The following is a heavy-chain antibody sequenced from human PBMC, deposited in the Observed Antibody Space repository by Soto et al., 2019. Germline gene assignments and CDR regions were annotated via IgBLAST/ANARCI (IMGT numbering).Heavy chain of an antibody. CDR3: ARALRFRITIFGVVPYGMDV. J-gene: IGHJ6*02. D-gene: IGHD3-3*01. CDR1: GDSVSSNSAA. V-gene: IGHV6-1*01. Sequence: SQTLSLTCAISGDSVSSNSAAWNWIRQSPSRGLEWLGRTYYRSKWYNDYAVSVRSRITINPDTSKNQFSLQLNSVTPEDTAVYYCARALRFRITIFGVVPYGMDVWGQGTTVTVS. CDR2: TYYRSKWYN.